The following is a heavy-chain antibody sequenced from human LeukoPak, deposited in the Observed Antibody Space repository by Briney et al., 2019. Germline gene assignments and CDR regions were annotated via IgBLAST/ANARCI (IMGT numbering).Heavy chain of an antibody. Sequence: PGGSLRLSCSASGFTFTYYWMTWVRQAPGKGLEWVANIKQDGSAQYYVDSVKGRFTISRDNAQKSLYLQMNRLRVEDTAVYYCARDPLDFWSGYCDYWGQGTLVTVSS. D-gene: IGHD3-3*01. CDR3: ARDPLDFWSGYCDY. V-gene: IGHV3-7*01. J-gene: IGHJ4*02. CDR2: IKQDGSAQ. CDR1: GFTFTYYW.